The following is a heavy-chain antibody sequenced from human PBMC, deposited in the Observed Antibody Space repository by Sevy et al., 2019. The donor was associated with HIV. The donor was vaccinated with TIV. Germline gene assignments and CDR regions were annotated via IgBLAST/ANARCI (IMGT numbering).Heavy chain of an antibody. Sequence: ASVKVSCKVSGMTLSQLSMHWVRQAPGKGLEWLGTFDPEDGETRYALKLQGRVTMTEDTSTDTAYMELRSLRSEDTALYYCATTKDYYESSGSPFDYWGQGTLVTVSS. CDR3: ATTKDYYESSGSPFDY. J-gene: IGHJ4*01. V-gene: IGHV1-24*01. CDR2: FDPEDGET. CDR1: GMTLSQLS. D-gene: IGHD3-22*01.